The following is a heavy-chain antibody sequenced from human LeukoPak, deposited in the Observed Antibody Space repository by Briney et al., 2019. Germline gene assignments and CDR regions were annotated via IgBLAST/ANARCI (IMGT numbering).Heavy chain of an antibody. Sequence: GGSLRLSCAASGFTFGDYAMHWVRQAPGKGLEWVSGISWNSDRIDYAGSVKGRFTISRDNAKNSLYLQMNSLRNEDMALYYCAKGGLGSSSSGGPFDSWGQGTLVTVSS. D-gene: IGHD6-6*01. CDR1: GFTFGDYA. J-gene: IGHJ4*02. CDR3: AKGGLGSSSSGGPFDS. CDR2: ISWNSDRI. V-gene: IGHV3-9*03.